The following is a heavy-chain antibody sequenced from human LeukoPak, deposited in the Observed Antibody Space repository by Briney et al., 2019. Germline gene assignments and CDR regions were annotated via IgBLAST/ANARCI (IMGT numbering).Heavy chain of an antibody. D-gene: IGHD7-27*01. Sequence: SETLSLTCTLSLGSISTNYWTWIRQPPGKGLEWIGYISYSGSTNYNPSLKSRVTISVDTSKNQFSLRLTSVTAADTAVYYCARGGTGDLDYWGQGTLVTVSS. J-gene: IGHJ4*02. CDR3: ARGGTGDLDY. CDR1: LGSISTNY. CDR2: ISYSGST. V-gene: IGHV4-59*01.